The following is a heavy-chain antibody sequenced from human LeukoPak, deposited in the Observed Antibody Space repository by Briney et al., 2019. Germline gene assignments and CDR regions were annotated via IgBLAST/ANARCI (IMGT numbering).Heavy chain of an antibody. CDR2: IYYSGST. V-gene: IGHV4-39*01. J-gene: IGHJ5*02. CDR1: GGSISGSSYC. CDR3: ARHLGTRGDWFDP. D-gene: IGHD7-27*01. Sequence: SETLSLTCTVSGGSISGSSYCWGWIRQSPGKGLEWIGSIYYSGSTYYNPSLKSRVTISVDTSKNQFSLKMTSVTAADTAVYYCARHLGTRGDWFDPWGQGTLVTVSS.